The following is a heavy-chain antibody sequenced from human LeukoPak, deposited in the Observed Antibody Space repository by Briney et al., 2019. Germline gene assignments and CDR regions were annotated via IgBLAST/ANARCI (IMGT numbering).Heavy chain of an antibody. V-gene: IGHV3-53*01. D-gene: IGHD2-15*01. CDR1: RFTVSSNY. J-gene: IGHJ4*02. Sequence: PGGSLRLSCAASRFTVSSNYMSWVRQAPGKGLEWVSVIYSGGSTYYADSVKGRFTISRDNSKNTLYLQMNSLRAEDTAVYYCARDLLGSDYWGQGTLVTVSS. CDR3: ARDLLGSDY. CDR2: IYSGGST.